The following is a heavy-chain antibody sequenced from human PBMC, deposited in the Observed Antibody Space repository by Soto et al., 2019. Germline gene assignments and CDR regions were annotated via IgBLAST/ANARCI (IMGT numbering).Heavy chain of an antibody. CDR2: IIPIFGTA. CDR1: GGTFSSYA. CDR3: ARDVDHTLSADV. J-gene: IGHJ6*02. Sequence: QVQLVQSGAEVKKPGSSVKVSCKASGGTFSSYAISWVRQAPGQGLEWMGGIIPIFGTANYAQKFQGRVXIXAXXSTSTAYMELSSLRSEDTAVYYCARDVDHTLSADVWGQGTTVTVSS. V-gene: IGHV1-69*12. D-gene: IGHD2-15*01.